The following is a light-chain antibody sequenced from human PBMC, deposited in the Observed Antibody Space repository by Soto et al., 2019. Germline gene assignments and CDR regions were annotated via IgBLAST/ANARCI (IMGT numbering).Light chain of an antibody. CDR3: QNHHPSPWT. Sequence: DIQRIQSPSSLSASVGDRVTITCRASQGISNYLAWYQQKPGKVPKLLMYAASTLQSGVPSRFSGSGSGTDFTLTISSLQTEDAATDYCQNHHPSPWTFGQGTKVEIK. CDR1: QGISNY. V-gene: IGKV1-27*01. J-gene: IGKJ1*01. CDR2: AAS.